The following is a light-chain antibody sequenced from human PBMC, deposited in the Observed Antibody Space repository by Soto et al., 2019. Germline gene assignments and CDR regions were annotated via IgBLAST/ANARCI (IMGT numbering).Light chain of an antibody. CDR2: LNSDGSH. CDR1: SGHSNYA. V-gene: IGLV4-69*01. CDR3: QTWGSGIVV. Sequence: QSVLTQSPSASASLGASVKLTCTLSSGHSNYAIAWHQQQSEKGPRYLMKLNSDGSHSKGDGIPDRFSGSRSGAERYLPISRLQSEDEADYYCQTWGSGIVVFGGGTKVTVL. J-gene: IGLJ2*01.